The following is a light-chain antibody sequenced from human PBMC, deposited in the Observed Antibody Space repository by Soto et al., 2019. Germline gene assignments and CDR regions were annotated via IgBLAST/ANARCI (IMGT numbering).Light chain of an antibody. CDR3: QQYNSYSYT. J-gene: IGKJ2*01. CDR2: EAS. CDR1: QSISSW. Sequence: DIQMTPSPSPLSASVGDRVTITCRASQSISSWLAWYQQKPRKAPRLLIYEASNLESGDPSRFSGSGSGTEVTLTISRLQPDDFATYYCQQYNSYSYTFGQGTKLEIK. V-gene: IGKV1-5*01.